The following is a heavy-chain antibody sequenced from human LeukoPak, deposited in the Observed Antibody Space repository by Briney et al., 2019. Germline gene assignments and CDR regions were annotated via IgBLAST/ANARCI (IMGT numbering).Heavy chain of an antibody. CDR2: IRQDGGLK. D-gene: IGHD1-26*01. V-gene: IGHV3-7*01. CDR3: AREIVGAIKSYFDY. J-gene: IGHJ4*02. Sequence: GGSLRLSCTASGFTFSSYWMSWVRQAPGKGLEWVANIRQDGGLKHYVYSVKGRFTISRDNAENSLYLQMNSLRAEDTAVYYCAREIVGAIKSYFDYWGRGTLVTASS. CDR1: GFTFSSYW.